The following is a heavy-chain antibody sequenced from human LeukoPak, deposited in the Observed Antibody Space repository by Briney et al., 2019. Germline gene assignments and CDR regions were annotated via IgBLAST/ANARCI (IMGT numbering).Heavy chain of an antibody. CDR2: ISSSGSTI. CDR3: ARENRFLEWLLYGYFDY. CDR1: GFTFSDYY. Sequence: PGGSLRLSCAASGFTFSDYYMSWIRQAPGKGLEWVSYISSSGSTIYYADSVKGRFTISRDNAKNSPYLQMNSLRAEDTAVYYCARENRFLEWLLYGYFDYWGQGTLVTVSS. D-gene: IGHD3-3*01. J-gene: IGHJ4*02. V-gene: IGHV3-11*01.